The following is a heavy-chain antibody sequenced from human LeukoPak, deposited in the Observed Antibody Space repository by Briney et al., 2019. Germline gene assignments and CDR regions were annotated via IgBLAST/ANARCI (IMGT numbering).Heavy chain of an antibody. V-gene: IGHV1-8*01. Sequence: ASVKVSCKASGYTFTSYDINWVRQATGQGLEWMGWMNPNSGNTGYAQKFQGRVTMTRNTSISTAYMELSSLRSEDTAVYYCAREGVAGTGLDYWGQGTLVTVSS. CDR1: GYTFTSYD. D-gene: IGHD6-13*01. J-gene: IGHJ4*02. CDR3: AREGVAGTGLDY. CDR2: MNPNSGNT.